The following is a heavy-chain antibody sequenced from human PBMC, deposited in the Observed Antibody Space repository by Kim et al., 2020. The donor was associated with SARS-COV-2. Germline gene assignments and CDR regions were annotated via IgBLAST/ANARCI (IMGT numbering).Heavy chain of an antibody. D-gene: IGHD6-13*01. Sequence: GGSLRLSCAASGFTFSSYGMHWVRQAPGKGLEWVAVIWYDGSNKYYADSVKGRFTISRDNSKNTLYLQMNSLRAEDTAVYYCAKAKSNSWYGIRIHPPAIDYWGQGTLVTVSS. J-gene: IGHJ4*02. CDR2: IWYDGSNK. CDR3: AKAKSNSWYGIRIHPPAIDY. V-gene: IGHV3-33*06. CDR1: GFTFSSYG.